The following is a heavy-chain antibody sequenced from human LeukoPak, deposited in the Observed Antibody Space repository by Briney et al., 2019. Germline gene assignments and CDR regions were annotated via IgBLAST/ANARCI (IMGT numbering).Heavy chain of an antibody. D-gene: IGHD3-16*01. J-gene: IGHJ6*02. CDR2: IYYSGTT. V-gene: IGHV4-31*03. Sequence: SQTLSLTCTVSGGSISSGGYYWSWIRQLPGKGLEWIGYIYYSGTTYYNPSLKNRLTISVDTSQNQFSLKLSSVTAADTAVYYCARGGDYGMDVRGQGTTVTVSS. CDR1: GGSISSGGYY. CDR3: ARGGDYGMDV.